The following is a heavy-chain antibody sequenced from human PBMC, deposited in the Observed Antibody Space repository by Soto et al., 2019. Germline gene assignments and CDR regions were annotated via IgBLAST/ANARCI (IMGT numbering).Heavy chain of an antibody. CDR2: IYYTGGT. Sequence: XTRSLRGIVSGGALRSASYYGSWLRQPPGKGLEWIGYIYYTGGTNYNPSLESRLFISVDTSKNQLSLKLSSVTSADTAIYYCARAAVHSGWYHDYWGQGIPVTVSS. V-gene: IGHV4-61*01. CDR3: ARAAVHSGWYHDY. CDR1: GGALRSASYY. D-gene: IGHD6-19*01. J-gene: IGHJ4*02.